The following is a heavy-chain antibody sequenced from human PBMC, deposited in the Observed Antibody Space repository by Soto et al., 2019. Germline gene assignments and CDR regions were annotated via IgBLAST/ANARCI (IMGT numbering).Heavy chain of an antibody. J-gene: IGHJ5*02. CDR2: IYYSGST. CDR1: GGAISSYY. CDR3: ARDSDRWFDP. V-gene: IGHV4-59*01. Sequence: ETLSLTCTVSGGAISSYYWSWIRQPPGKGLEWIGYIYYSGSTNYNPSLKSRVTISVDTSKNQFSLKLSSVTAADTAVYYCARDSDRWFDPWGQGTLVTVSS.